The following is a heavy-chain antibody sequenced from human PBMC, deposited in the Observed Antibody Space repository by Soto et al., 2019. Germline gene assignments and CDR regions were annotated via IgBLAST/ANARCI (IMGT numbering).Heavy chain of an antibody. V-gene: IGHV1-69*13. Sequence: SVKVSCKASGGTFINYAISWVRQAPGQGLEWMGGIIPIFGTANYAQKFQGRVTITADESTSTAYMELSSLRSEDTAMYYCARGFIAADGINYYYYGMDVWGQGTTVTVSS. D-gene: IGHD6-13*01. CDR3: ARGFIAADGINYYYYGMDV. CDR1: GGTFINYA. J-gene: IGHJ6*02. CDR2: IIPIFGTA.